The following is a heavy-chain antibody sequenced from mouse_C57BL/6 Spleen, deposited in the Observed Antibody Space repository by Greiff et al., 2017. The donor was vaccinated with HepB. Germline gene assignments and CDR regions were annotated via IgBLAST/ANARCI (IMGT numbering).Heavy chain of an antibody. CDR2: INPYNGGT. V-gene: IGHV1-19*01. Sequence: EVQLQQSGPVLVKPGASVKMSCKASGYTFTDYYMNWVKQSHGKSLEWIGVINPYNGGTSYNQKFKGKATLTVDKSSSTAYMELNSLTSEDSAVYYCANYGSSYGGGAMDYWGQGTSVTVSS. CDR1: GYTFTDYY. D-gene: IGHD1-1*01. CDR3: ANYGSSYGGGAMDY. J-gene: IGHJ4*01.